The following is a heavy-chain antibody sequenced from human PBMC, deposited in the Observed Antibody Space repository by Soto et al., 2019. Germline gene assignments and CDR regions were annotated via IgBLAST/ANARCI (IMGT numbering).Heavy chain of an antibody. V-gene: IGHV1-24*01. Sequence: ASVKVSCKVSGYTLTELSMHWVRQAPGKGLEWMGGFDPEDGETIYAQKFQGRVTMTEDTSTDTAYMELSSLRSEDTAVYYCATDYPLIYYCAGSYDNDAYWRQGTLVTVSS. CDR1: GYTLTELS. J-gene: IGHJ4*02. CDR2: FDPEDGET. D-gene: IGHD3-10*01. CDR3: ATDYPLIYYCAGSYDNDAY.